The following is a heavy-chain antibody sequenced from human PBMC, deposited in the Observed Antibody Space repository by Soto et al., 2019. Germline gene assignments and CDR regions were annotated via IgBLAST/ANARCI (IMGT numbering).Heavy chain of an antibody. D-gene: IGHD6-19*01. V-gene: IGHV4-31*03. Sequence: SETLSLTGTVSGGSINSGGYYWSWVRHHPEKGLEWIGYIYNSGNTYYNPSLKSRFTISVDTPKNQFSLKLSSVTAADTAVYYCARDYSGGWTRGNAFDIFGQWTMIPV. CDR3: ARDYSGGWTRGNAFDI. J-gene: IGHJ3*02. CDR2: IYNSGNT. CDR1: GGSINSGGYY.